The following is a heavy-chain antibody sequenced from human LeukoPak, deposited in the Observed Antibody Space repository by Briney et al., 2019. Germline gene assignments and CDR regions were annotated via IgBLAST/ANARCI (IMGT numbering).Heavy chain of an antibody. Sequence: GESLKISCKGSGYSFTSYWIGWVRQMPGKGLEWMGIIYPGDSDTRYSPSFQGQVTISADKSISTAYLQWSSLKASDTAMYYCARKLRGPDSSWYFDYWGQGTLVTVSS. CDR3: ARKLRGPDSSWYFDY. CDR1: GYSFTSYW. D-gene: IGHD6-13*01. CDR2: IYPGDSDT. V-gene: IGHV5-51*01. J-gene: IGHJ4*02.